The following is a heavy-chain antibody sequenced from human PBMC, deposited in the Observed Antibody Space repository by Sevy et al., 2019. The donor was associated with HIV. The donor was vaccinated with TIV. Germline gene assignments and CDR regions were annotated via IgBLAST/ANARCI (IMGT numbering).Heavy chain of an antibody. J-gene: IGHJ6*02. V-gene: IGHV1-69*05. CDR2: IIPMFGTT. Sequence: ASVKVSCKASGGTLTTYAISWVRQAPGQGLEWMGGIIPMFGTTIFAQKFQGRVTLTTDESTSTAYMELRSLRAADTAVYYCAIYNHDSSGYSRLYYYGLDVWGQGTTVTVSS. CDR1: GGTLTTYA. CDR3: AIYNHDSSGYSRLYYYGLDV. D-gene: IGHD3-22*01.